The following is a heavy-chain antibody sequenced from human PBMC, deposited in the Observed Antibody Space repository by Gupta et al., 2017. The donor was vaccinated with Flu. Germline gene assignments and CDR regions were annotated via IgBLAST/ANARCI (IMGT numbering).Heavy chain of an antibody. D-gene: IGHD3-10*01. J-gene: IGHJ6*03. CDR3: ARDSVFRPGHETYMDV. CDR1: NY. V-gene: IGHV3-53*01. Sequence: NYMSWLRQAPGKGLEWVSLISSSDKIFYADSVKDRCTISRDNSNNIVYLQMDKLRLEETAVYYCARDSVFRPGHETYMDVCGIG. CDR2: ISSSDKI.